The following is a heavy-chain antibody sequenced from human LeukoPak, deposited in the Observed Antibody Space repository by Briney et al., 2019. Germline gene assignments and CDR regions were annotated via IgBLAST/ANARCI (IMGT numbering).Heavy chain of an antibody. Sequence: ASVKVSCKASGYTFTSYGIGWVRQAPGQGLEWMGWISAYNDNTNYAQKLQGRVTMTTDTSTSTAYMELRNLRSDDTAVYYCARCCDSSHPIYMDVWGKGTTVTVSS. CDR1: GYTFTSYG. CDR3: ARCCDSSHPIYMDV. V-gene: IGHV1-18*01. CDR2: ISAYNDNT. D-gene: IGHD3-22*01. J-gene: IGHJ6*03.